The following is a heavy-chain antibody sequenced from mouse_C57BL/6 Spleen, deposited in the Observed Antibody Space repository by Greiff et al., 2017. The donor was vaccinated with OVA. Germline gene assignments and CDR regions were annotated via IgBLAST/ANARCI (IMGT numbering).Heavy chain of an antibody. D-gene: IGHD2-4*01. V-gene: IGHV1-81*01. CDR2: IYPRSGNT. Sequence: QVHVKQSGAELARPGASVKLSCKASGYTFTSYGISWVKQRTGQGLEWIGEIYPRSGNTYYNEKFKGKATLTADKSSSTAYMELRSLTSEDSAVYFCARGDYDGAYWGQGTLVTVSA. CDR1: GYTFTSYG. CDR3: ARGDYDGAY. J-gene: IGHJ3*01.